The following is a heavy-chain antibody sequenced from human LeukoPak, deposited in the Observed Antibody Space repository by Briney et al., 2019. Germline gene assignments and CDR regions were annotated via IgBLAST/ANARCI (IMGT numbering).Heavy chain of an antibody. CDR2: INPNNGGT. J-gene: IGHJ5*02. CDR1: GYTFTGYY. Sequence: ASVKASCKASGYTFTGYYMHWVRQAPGQGLEWMGWINPNNGGTNYAQKLQGRVTMTRDTSMSTAYMELSRLRTDDTAVHYFVRGGPYYDDSSSYRWFDLWGQGTMVTVSS. D-gene: IGHD3-22*01. CDR3: VRGGPYYDDSSSYRWFDL. V-gene: IGHV1-2*02.